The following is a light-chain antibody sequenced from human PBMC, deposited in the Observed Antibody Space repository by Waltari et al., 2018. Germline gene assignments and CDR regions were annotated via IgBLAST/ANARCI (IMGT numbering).Light chain of an antibody. V-gene: IGKV1-5*03. Sequence: DIQMTQSPSTLSASVGDRVTITCRASQIISTWLAWYQQKPGKAPKLLIYKGSGLESGVPSRFSGSGSGTEFTLTISSLQPDDFATYYCQQYNDYPLTFGGGTKVEIK. J-gene: IGKJ4*01. CDR1: QIISTW. CDR2: KGS. CDR3: QQYNDYPLT.